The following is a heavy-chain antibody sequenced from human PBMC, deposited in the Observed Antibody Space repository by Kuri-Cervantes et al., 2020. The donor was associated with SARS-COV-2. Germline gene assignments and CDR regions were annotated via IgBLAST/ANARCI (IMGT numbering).Heavy chain of an antibody. CDR2: ISYDGSNK. V-gene: IGHV3-30*18. CDR1: GFTFSSYG. CDR3: AKSSGTADGGFDP. J-gene: IGHJ5*02. Sequence: GESLKISCAASGFTFSSYGMHWVRQAPGRGLEWVAVISYDGSNKYYADSMKGRFTISRDNSKNTLYLQMNSLRAEDTAVYYCAKSSGTADGGFDPWGQGTLVTVSS. D-gene: IGHD6-19*01.